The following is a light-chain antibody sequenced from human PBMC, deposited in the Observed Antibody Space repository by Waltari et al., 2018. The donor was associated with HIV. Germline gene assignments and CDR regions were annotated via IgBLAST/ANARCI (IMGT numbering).Light chain of an antibody. CDR2: RNN. Sequence: QSVLTQPPSASGTPGQRVAISCSGISSNIGNNFVYWYHHLPGTTPKLLIYRNNQRPSGVPDRFSGAKSGTSASLAISGLRSEDEADYYCTSWDDSLSGWMFGGGTTLTVL. J-gene: IGLJ3*02. CDR1: SSNIGNNF. V-gene: IGLV1-47*01. CDR3: TSWDDSLSGWM.